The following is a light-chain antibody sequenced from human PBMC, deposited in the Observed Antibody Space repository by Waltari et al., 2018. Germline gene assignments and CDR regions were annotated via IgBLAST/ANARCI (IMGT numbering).Light chain of an antibody. CDR3: SSYTTSSTSPMV. J-gene: IGLJ3*02. CDR2: DVT. CDR1: SSDVDGYNY. Sequence: QSALTQPASVSGSPGQSITISCTGTSSDVDGYNYVSWYQQHPDKAPKLVIYDVTKRPSGVSDRFSGSKSANMASLTIAGLQAEDEADYYCSSYTTSSTSPMVFGGGTKLTVL. V-gene: IGLV2-14*01.